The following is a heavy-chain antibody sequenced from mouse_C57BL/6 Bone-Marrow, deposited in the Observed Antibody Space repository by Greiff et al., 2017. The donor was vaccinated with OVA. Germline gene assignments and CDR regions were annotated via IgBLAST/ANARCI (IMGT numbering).Heavy chain of an antibody. CDR1: GYTFTTYP. Sequence: VKLQESGAELVKPGASVKMSCKASGYTFTTYPIEWMKQNHGKSLEWIGNFHPYNDDTKYNEKFKGKATLTVEKSSSTVYLELSRLTSDDSAVYYCARGWDYYGSSYIFDYWGQGTTLTVSS. V-gene: IGHV1-47*01. CDR2: FHPYNDDT. D-gene: IGHD1-1*01. CDR3: ARGWDYYGSSYIFDY. J-gene: IGHJ2*01.